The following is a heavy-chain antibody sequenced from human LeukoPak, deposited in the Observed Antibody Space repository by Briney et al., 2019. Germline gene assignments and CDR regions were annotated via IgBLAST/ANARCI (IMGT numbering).Heavy chain of an antibody. V-gene: IGHV3-30*18. CDR3: AKDFRDGYNHPSYYFDS. Sequence: PGGSLRLSCAAYGFTFSSYGMPWVRQAPGRGLEWVAVMSFDGSSEYYADSVQGRFTVARDNSKNTMYLQMNSLRAEDTAVYYCAKDFRDGYNHPSYYFDSWGQGTLVTVSS. J-gene: IGHJ4*02. CDR1: GFTFSSYG. D-gene: IGHD5-24*01. CDR2: MSFDGSSE.